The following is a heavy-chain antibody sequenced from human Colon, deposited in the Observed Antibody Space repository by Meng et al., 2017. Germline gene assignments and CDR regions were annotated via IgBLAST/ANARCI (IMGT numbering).Heavy chain of an antibody. CDR3: TTDPLGVVVVATTQDN. CDR2: IKSKTDGGTT. V-gene: IGHV3-15*01. CDR1: GFTFSNAW. D-gene: IGHD2-15*01. J-gene: IGHJ4*02. Sequence: GESLKISCAASGFTFSNAWMSRVRQAPGKGLEWVGRIKSKTDGGTTDYAAPVKGRFTISRDDSKNTLYLQMNSLKTEDTAVYYCTTDPLGVVVVATTQDNWGQGTLVTVSS.